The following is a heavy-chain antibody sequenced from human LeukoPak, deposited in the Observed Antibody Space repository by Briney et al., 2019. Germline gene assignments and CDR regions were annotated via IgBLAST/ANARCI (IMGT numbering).Heavy chain of an antibody. J-gene: IGHJ4*02. CDR3: AKGVQLWWYLDY. CDR2: IGGSGGST. D-gene: IGHD5-18*01. Sequence: GGSLRLSCADSGFTFSSYSMSWVRQAPGKGLEWVSGIGGSGGSTYYADSVKGRFTISRDDSKNTLYLQMNSLRAEDTAVYYCAKGVQLWWYLDYWGQGTLVTVSS. CDR1: GFTFSSYS. V-gene: IGHV3-23*01.